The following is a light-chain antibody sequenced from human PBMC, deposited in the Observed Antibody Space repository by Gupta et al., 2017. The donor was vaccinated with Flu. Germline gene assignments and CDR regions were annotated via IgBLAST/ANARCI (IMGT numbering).Light chain of an antibody. CDR3: NSRDSSGNQYV. CDR2: GKN. J-gene: IGLJ1*01. Sequence: SSELTQDPAVSVALRPTVRITCQGDSLRSYYASWYQQKPGQAPVLVIYGKNNRPSGIPDRFSGSSSGNTASLTIAGAQAEDEADYYCNSRDSSGNQYVFGTGTKVTVL. CDR1: SLRSYY. V-gene: IGLV3-19*01.